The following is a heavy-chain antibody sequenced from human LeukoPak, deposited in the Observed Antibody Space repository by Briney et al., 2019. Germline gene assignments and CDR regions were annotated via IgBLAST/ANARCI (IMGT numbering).Heavy chain of an antibody. CDR1: GGSISSYY. D-gene: IGHD3-10*01. CDR2: IYYSGST. CDR3: ARTYGSGRNHYYYYYGMDV. V-gene: IGHV4-59*12. J-gene: IGHJ6*02. Sequence: SETLSLTCTVSGGSISSYYWSWIRQPPGKGLEWIGYIYYSGSTNYNPSLKSRVTISVDKSKNQFSLKLSSVTAADTAVYYCARTYGSGRNHYYYYYGMDVWGQGTTVTVSS.